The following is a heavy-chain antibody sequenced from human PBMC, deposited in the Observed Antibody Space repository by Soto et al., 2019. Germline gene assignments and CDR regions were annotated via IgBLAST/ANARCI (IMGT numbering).Heavy chain of an antibody. D-gene: IGHD2-15*01. J-gene: IGHJ4*02. CDR2: IYWDDDK. CDR1: VFSLSSSGVG. V-gene: IGHV2-5*02. Sequence: QIPLKESGPTLVKPTQTLTLTCTFSVFSLSSSGVGVGWIRQPPGKALEWLTFIYWDDDKRYSPSLKSRLTITKDTSKAQGVLTLTNMDPVDTATYFCARIVVAGITYYCDSWCQGTRLTGSS. CDR3: ARIVVAGITYYCDS.